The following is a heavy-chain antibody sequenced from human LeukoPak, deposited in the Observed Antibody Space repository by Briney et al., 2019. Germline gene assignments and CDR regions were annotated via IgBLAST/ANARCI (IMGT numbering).Heavy chain of an antibody. D-gene: IGHD4-17*01. J-gene: IGHJ4*02. CDR3: ARALDYGDYPFDY. CDR1: DGSISNSNW. Sequence: SETLSLTCAVSDGSISNSNWWSWVRQPPGKGLEWIGEIYHSGSTNSNPSLKSRVTISVDTSNNQFSLKLSSVTAADTAVYYCARALDYGDYPFDYWGQGTLVTVSS. V-gene: IGHV4-4*02. CDR2: IYHSGST.